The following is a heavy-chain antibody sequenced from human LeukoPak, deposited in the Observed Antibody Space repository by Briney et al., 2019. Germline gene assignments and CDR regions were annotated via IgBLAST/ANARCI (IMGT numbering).Heavy chain of an antibody. D-gene: IGHD6-13*01. V-gene: IGHV3-74*01. J-gene: IGHJ4*02. CDR3: ASGTAATAGIDY. CDR2: IDSDGSSA. Sequence: GGSLRLSCGASGFTFITYWMHWVRQAPGKGLVWVSHIDSDGSSATYGDSAKGRFTISRDNSKNMVYLQMNSLRADDTAIYYCASGTAATAGIDYWGQGALVTVSS. CDR1: GFTFITYW.